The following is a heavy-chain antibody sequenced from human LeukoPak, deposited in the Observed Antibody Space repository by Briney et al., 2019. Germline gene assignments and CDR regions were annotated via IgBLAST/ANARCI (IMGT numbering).Heavy chain of an antibody. Sequence: SETLSLTCSVSGASVSTEYWSWFRQPPGRRLEWIGYAYDRGTTDYNPSLNSRVTVSVDTSKNRFSLNLRSVTAADTAVYYCARTTWAGLHDYWGPGTLVTVSS. D-gene: IGHD1-1*01. V-gene: IGHV4-59*02. J-gene: IGHJ4*02. CDR1: GASVSTEY. CDR3: ARTTWAGLHDY. CDR2: AYDRGTT.